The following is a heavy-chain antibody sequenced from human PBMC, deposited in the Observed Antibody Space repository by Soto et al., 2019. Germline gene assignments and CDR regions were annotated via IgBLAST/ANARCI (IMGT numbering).Heavy chain of an antibody. D-gene: IGHD3-10*01. CDR3: TTVRRGLKFYYYMDV. V-gene: IGHV3-15*01. CDR1: GFTFSNAW. Sequence: GGSLRHSCAASGFTFSNAWMSWVRQAPGKGLEWVGRIKSKTDGGTTDYAAPVKGRFTISRDDSKNTLYLQMNSLKTEDTAVYYCTTVRRGLKFYYYMDVWGKGTTVTVSS. CDR2: IKSKTDGGTT. J-gene: IGHJ6*03.